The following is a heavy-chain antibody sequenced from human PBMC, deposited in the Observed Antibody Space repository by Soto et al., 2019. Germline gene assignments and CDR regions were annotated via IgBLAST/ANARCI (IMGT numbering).Heavy chain of an antibody. J-gene: IGHJ6*02. CDR2: INAGNGNT. V-gene: IGHV1-3*01. Sequence: ASVKVSCKASGYTFTSYAMHWVRQAPGQRLEWMGWINAGNGNTKYSQKFQGRVTITRDTSASTAYMELSSLRSEDTAVYYCARPFLRYCSRTSCFYGMDVRGQGTTVTGFS. CDR3: ARPFLRYCSRTSCFYGMDV. D-gene: IGHD2-2*01. CDR1: GYTFTSYA.